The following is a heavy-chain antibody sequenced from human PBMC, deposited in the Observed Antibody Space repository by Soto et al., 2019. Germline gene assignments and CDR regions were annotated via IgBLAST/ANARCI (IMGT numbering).Heavy chain of an antibody. J-gene: IGHJ4*02. CDR1: GFTFSSYG. Sequence: GGSLRLSCAASGFTFSSYGMHWVRQAPGKGLEWVAVIWYDGSNKYYADSVKGRFTISRDNSKNTLYLQMNSLRAEDTAVYYCVRDCSGGSCADFDYWGQGTLVTVSS. V-gene: IGHV3-33*01. D-gene: IGHD2-15*01. CDR2: IWYDGSNK. CDR3: VRDCSGGSCADFDY.